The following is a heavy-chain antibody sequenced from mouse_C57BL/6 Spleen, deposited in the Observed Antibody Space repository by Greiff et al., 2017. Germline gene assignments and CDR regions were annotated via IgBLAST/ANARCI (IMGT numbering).Heavy chain of an antibody. CDR3: ARGALPPMDY. V-gene: IGHV2-2*01. CDR1: GFSLTHYG. D-gene: IGHD5-5*01. J-gene: IGHJ4*01. CDR2: IWSGGST. Sequence: VPLQQSGPGLLHPSQSLSITCPVSGFSLTHYGVPLVRHSPGKGLEWLGVIWSGGSTDYNAAFISRLSISKDNSKSQVFFKMNSLQADDTAIYYCARGALPPMDYWGQGTSVTVSS.